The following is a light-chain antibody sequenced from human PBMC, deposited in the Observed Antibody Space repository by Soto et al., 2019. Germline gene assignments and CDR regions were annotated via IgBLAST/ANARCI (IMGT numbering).Light chain of an antibody. CDR2: DAS. J-gene: IGKJ2*01. Sequence: DIQMTQSPSTLSASAGDRVTLTCRASQSISSWLAWYQQKPGQAPKLLIYDASSLASGVPSRFSGSGSGTDFTLTSSSLDAEDVVVYYCQHRDRWSYIFGQGTKLEIK. V-gene: IGKV1-5*01. CDR3: QHRDRWSYI. CDR1: QSISSW.